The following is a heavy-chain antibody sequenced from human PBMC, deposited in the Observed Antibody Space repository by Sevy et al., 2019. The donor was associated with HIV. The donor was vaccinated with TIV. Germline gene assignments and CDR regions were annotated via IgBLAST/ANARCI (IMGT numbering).Heavy chain of an antibody. D-gene: IGHD6-13*01. CDR2: IYYNGHT. Sequence: SETLSLTCSVSGGAIVSSSYYWNRIRQPPGKGLEWIGSIYYNGHTYYNPSLKSRLTISIDTSKNQFYLTLSSVTAADTSIYYCARSAAGHEYYYGLDVWGQGATVTVSS. V-gene: IGHV4-39*01. J-gene: IGHJ6*02. CDR1: GGAIVSSSYY. CDR3: ARSAAGHEYYYGLDV.